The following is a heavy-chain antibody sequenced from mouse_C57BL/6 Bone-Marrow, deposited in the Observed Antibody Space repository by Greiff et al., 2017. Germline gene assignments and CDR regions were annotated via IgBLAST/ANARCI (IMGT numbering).Heavy chain of an antibody. Sequence: VKLQQSGAELVRPGTSVKVSCKASGYAFTNYLIEWVKQRPGQGLEWIGVINPGSGGTNYNEKFKGKATLTADKSSSTAYMQLSSLTSEDSAVYFCARGYGNYLAYWGQGTLVTVSA. D-gene: IGHD2-10*02. CDR3: ARGYGNYLAY. V-gene: IGHV1-54*01. CDR2: INPGSGGT. J-gene: IGHJ3*01. CDR1: GYAFTNYL.